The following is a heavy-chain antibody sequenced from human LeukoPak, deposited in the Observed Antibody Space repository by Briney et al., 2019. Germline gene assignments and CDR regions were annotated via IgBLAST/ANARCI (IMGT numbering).Heavy chain of an antibody. D-gene: IGHD5-12*01. CDR1: GGSVSSNSNY. Sequence: PSETLSLTCTVSGGSVSSNSNYWSWIRQPPGKGLEWIGYNSYFGSASYNPSLKSRVTISVDTSKNQFSLKLSSVTAADTAVYYCARDTPSGYDFWWFDPWGQGTLVTVSS. J-gene: IGHJ5*02. V-gene: IGHV4-61*01. CDR3: ARDTPSGYDFWWFDP. CDR2: NSYFGSA.